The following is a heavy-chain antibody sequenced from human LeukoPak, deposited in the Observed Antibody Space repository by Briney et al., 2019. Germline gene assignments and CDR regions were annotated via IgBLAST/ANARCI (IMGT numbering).Heavy chain of an antibody. Sequence: GGSLRLSCAASGFTFVDYAMHWVRQAPGRGLQWVSLISGDGTSTYYADSVKGRVTISRDNSKNSLFLQMNSLKTEDTALYYCAKDILLTTVWYIDLWGRGTLVTVSS. J-gene: IGHJ2*01. CDR1: GFTFVDYA. CDR3: AKDILLTTVWYIDL. CDR2: ISGDGTST. D-gene: IGHD4-11*01. V-gene: IGHV3-43*02.